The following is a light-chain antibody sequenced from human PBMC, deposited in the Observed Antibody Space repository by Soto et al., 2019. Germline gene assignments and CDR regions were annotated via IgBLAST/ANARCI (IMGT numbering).Light chain of an antibody. Sequence: EIVMTQSPATLSVSPGERATLSCRASQTVSINLAWYQQKPGQAPRLLIYGASTRATGIPARFSGSGSGTEFTLTISSLQSEDFAVYYWQQYKNWPPLTFGGGTKVEIK. V-gene: IGKV3-15*01. CDR2: GAS. CDR1: QTVSIN. J-gene: IGKJ4*01. CDR3: QQYKNWPPLT.